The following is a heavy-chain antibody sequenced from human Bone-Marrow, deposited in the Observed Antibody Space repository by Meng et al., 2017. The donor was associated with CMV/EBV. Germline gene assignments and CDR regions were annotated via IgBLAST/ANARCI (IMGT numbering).Heavy chain of an antibody. Sequence: GESLKISCAASGFTFSSYAMHWVRQAPGKGLEWVAVISYDGSNKYYADSVKGRFTISRDNSKNTLYLQMNSLRAEDTAVYYCARDSMPYSSSFYGMVVWGQGTTVTVSS. D-gene: IGHD6-13*01. J-gene: IGHJ6*01. CDR3: ARDSMPYSSSFYGMVV. CDR2: ISYDGSNK. V-gene: IGHV3-30-3*01. CDR1: GFTFSSYA.